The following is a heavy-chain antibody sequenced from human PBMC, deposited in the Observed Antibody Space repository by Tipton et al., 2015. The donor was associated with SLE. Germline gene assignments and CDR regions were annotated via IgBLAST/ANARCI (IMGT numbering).Heavy chain of an antibody. CDR3: ARDQGNIGWTQGKILGWFDP. Sequence: QVQLVQSGAEVKKPGASVKVSCKASGYTFTSYGISWVRQAPGQGLEWMGWISAYNGNTNYAQKLQDRVTMTTDTSTSTAYMELRSLRSDDTAVYYCARDQGNIGWTQGKILGWFDPWGQGTLVTVSS. CDR2: ISAYNGNT. CDR1: GYTFTSYG. J-gene: IGHJ5*02. V-gene: IGHV1-18*01. D-gene: IGHD2/OR15-2a*01.